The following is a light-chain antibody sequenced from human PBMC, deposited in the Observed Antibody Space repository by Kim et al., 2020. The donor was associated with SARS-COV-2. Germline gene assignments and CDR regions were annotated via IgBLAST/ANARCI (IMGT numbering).Light chain of an antibody. Sequence: ASVGDRVTSTCRASQDIKNYVNWFQQKPGKAPKPLIYDASTLETGVPPRFSGSGSGTDFTFTISSLQPEDFATYFCQQYNDLPLTFGGGTKVDIK. CDR3: QQYNDLPLT. J-gene: IGKJ4*01. CDR2: DAS. CDR1: QDIKNY. V-gene: IGKV1-33*01.